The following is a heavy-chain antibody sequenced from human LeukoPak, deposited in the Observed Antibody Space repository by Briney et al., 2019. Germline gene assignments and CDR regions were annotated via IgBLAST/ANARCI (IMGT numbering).Heavy chain of an antibody. J-gene: IGHJ4*02. CDR1: GFTFSSYA. CDR2: ISGSGGST. V-gene: IGHV3-23*01. Sequence: GGSLRPSCAASGFTFSSYAMSWVRQAPGKGLEWVSAISGSGGSTYYADSVKGRFTISRDNSKNTLYLQMNSLRAEDTAVYYCAKGEPSGGGSGSYRRQFDYWGQGTLVTVSS. D-gene: IGHD3-10*01. CDR3: AKGEPSGGGSGSYRRQFDY.